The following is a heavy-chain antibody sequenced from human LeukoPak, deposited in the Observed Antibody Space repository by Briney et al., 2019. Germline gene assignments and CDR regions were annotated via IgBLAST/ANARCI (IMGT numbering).Heavy chain of an antibody. CDR2: INPNSGGT. V-gene: IGHV1-2*02. J-gene: IGHJ4*02. Sequence: GASVKVSCKASGYTFTGYYMHWVRQAPGQGLEWMGWINPNSGGTNYAQKFQGRVTTTRDTSISTAYMELSRLRSDDTAVYYCAVKARGWFGELLSDYFDYWGQGTLVTVSS. CDR3: AVKARGWFGELLSDYFDY. CDR1: GYTFTGYY. D-gene: IGHD3-10*01.